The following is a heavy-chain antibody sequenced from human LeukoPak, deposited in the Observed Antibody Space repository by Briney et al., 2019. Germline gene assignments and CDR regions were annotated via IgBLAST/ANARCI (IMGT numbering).Heavy chain of an antibody. CDR2: MNPNSGNT. Sequence: ASVTVSCTASGYTFTSYDINWVRQGPGQGLEWMGWMNPNSGNTGYAQKFQGRVTMTRNTSISTAYMELSSLRSEDTAVYYCARGQHSSSWYSYYYYYYGMDVWGQGTTVTVSS. J-gene: IGHJ6*02. V-gene: IGHV1-8*01. CDR1: GYTFTSYD. D-gene: IGHD6-13*01. CDR3: ARGQHSSSWYSYYYYYYGMDV.